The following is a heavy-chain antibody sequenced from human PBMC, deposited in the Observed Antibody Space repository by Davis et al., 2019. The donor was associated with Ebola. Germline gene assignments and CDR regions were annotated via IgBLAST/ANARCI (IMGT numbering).Heavy chain of an antibody. CDR2: ISYHGNYI. D-gene: IGHD3-10*01. V-gene: IGHV3-30*18. CDR1: GFSFSIYG. Sequence: GESLKISCAASGFSFSIYGMHWVRQAPGKGLEWVAGISYHGNYISYVDSVKGRFTISRDNFDNTLYLQMNNLRGDDTAVYYCAQEYCSNSGSYCTVFDHWGQGTQVTVSS. J-gene: IGHJ4*02. CDR3: AQEYCSNSGSYCTVFDH.